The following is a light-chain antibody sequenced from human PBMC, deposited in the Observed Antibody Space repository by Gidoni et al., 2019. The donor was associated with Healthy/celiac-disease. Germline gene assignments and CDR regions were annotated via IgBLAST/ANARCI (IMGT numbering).Light chain of an antibody. J-gene: IGKJ3*01. CDR2: GAS. V-gene: IGKV3-20*01. Sequence: EIVLTQSPGTLSLSPGERATLSCRASQSVSSSYLAWYQQKPGQPPRLLIFGASRRATGIPDSFSGRGSGTVFTLTIRRLEPEDFAVYYCQQYGSSPGTFGPGTKVDIK. CDR3: QQYGSSPGT. CDR1: QSVSSSY.